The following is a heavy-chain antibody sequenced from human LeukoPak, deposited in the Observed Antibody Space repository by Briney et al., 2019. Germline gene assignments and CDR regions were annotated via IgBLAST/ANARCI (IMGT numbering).Heavy chain of an antibody. CDR3: ATNLYYYDSSGSY. CDR2: ISSSSSYI. V-gene: IGHV3-21*01. CDR1: GFTFSSCS. Sequence: GGSLRLSCAASGFTFSSCSMYWGRQAQGQGLELVSSISSSSSYINYADSAKGRFTISRDNTTKTQYLQMKSLIAEDTAVYSCATNLYYYDSSGSYWGRGTLVTVSS. J-gene: IGHJ4*02. D-gene: IGHD3-22*01.